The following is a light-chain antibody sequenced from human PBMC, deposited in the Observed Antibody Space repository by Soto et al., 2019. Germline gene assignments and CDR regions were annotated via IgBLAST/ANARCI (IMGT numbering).Light chain of an antibody. V-gene: IGKV3D-15*02. CDR3: QQSGSSPWT. J-gene: IGKJ1*01. Sequence: EIVMTQSPATLSVSPGDRATLSCRASQSVDNDLAWYQQKPGQPPRLLIYDASTRATGIPARFSGSQSGTEFTLTISSLLSEDFAVYFCQQSGSSPWTFGHGTKVEIK. CDR1: QSVDND. CDR2: DAS.